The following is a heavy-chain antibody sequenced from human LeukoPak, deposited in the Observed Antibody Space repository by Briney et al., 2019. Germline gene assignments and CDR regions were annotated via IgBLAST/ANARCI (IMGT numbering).Heavy chain of an antibody. CDR1: GFTFSSYW. Sequence: PGGSLRLSCAASGFTFSSYWMHWVRQAPGKGLVWVSRLDTDGSTTAYADSVKGRFTISRDNAKNTLYLQMNSLRAEDTAIYYCTRGGTTFDYWGQGTPVTVSS. J-gene: IGHJ4*02. CDR3: TRGGTTFDY. D-gene: IGHD1-1*01. CDR2: LDTDGSTT. V-gene: IGHV3-74*01.